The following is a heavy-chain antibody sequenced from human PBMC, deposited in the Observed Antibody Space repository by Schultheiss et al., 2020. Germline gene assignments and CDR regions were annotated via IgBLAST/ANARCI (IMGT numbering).Heavy chain of an antibody. D-gene: IGHD1-1*01. CDR2: INSDGSAT. V-gene: IGHV3-74*01. CDR1: GFTFSSYG. Sequence: GESLKISCAASGFTFSSYGMHWVRQAPGKRLEWVSRINSDGSATSYADSVKGRFTISRDNAKNTVYLQMNSLRVDDTAVYYCAKSLESWGQGTLVTVSS. J-gene: IGHJ4*02. CDR3: AKSLES.